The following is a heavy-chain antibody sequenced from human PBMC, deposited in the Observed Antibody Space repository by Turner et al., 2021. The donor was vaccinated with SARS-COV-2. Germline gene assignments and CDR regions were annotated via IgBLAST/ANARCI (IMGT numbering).Heavy chain of an antibody. CDR2: ISSSSSYI. J-gene: IGHJ5*02. V-gene: IGHV3-21*01. D-gene: IGHD2-2*01. CDR1: GFTFSSYS. Sequence: EVQLVESGGGLVQPGRSLRLSCAASGFTFSSYSMNWVRQAPGKGLEWVSSISSSSSYIYYADSVKGRFTISRDNAKSSLYLQMNSLRAEDTAVYYCARDCSTTTCEAWGQGTLVTVSS. CDR3: ARDCSTTTCEA.